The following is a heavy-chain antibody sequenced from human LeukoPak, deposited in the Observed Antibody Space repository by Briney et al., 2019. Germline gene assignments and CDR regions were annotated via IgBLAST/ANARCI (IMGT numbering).Heavy chain of an antibody. CDR2: IYYSGST. V-gene: IGHV4-59*01. CDR1: GCSISSYY. Sequence: SETLSLTRTVSGCSISSYYWSWIRQPPGKGLEWIGYIYYSGSTNYNPSLKSRVTISVDTSKNQFSLKLSSVTAADTAVYYCARATDMVRGVISWFDPWGQGTLVTVSS. J-gene: IGHJ5*02. CDR3: ARATDMVRGVISWFDP. D-gene: IGHD3-10*01.